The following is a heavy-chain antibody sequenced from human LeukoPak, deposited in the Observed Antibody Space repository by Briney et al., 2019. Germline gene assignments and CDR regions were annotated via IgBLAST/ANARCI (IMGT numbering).Heavy chain of an antibody. D-gene: IGHD1-26*01. J-gene: IGHJ3*02. Sequence: GGSLRLSCAASGFTVSNNYMTWVRQAPGKGLEWVSVIYSGGNTYYADSVKGRFTISRDNTKNTVHLQMNSLRADDTAVYYCARDVGFIVGATPGAFDIWGQGTMVTVSS. CDR2: IYSGGNT. CDR1: GFTVSNNY. V-gene: IGHV3-66*01. CDR3: ARDVGFIVGATPGAFDI.